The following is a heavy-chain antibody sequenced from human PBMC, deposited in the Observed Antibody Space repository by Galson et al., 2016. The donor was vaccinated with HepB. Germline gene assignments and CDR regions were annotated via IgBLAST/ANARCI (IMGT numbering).Heavy chain of an antibody. CDR1: GFTFSSYV. V-gene: IGHV3-23*01. D-gene: IGHD3-3*01. CDR3: AKDLAYDLWSGYPPSVGGFDP. J-gene: IGHJ5*02. CDR2: INGGGTST. Sequence: SLRLSFAASGFTFSSYVMTWVRQAPGKGLEWVSGINGGGTSTYYAESVKGRFTISRDNSKNTVSLQMKSLRVEDTAVYFCAKDLAYDLWSGYPPSVGGFDPWGQGPPVTVSS.